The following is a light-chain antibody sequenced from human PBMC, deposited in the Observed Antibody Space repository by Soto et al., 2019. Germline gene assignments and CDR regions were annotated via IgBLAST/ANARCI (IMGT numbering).Light chain of an antibody. CDR3: QSYDRGLTSNV. V-gene: IGLV1-40*01. CDR2: GND. Sequence: QSVLTQPPSVSGAPGQRGTISCTGTSSNIGAGYEVHWYHQLPGTAPKFLVSGNDNRPSGVPDRLSASKSGTSGSLAITGLQAEDEGHYYCQSYDRGLTSNVFGTGTKVT. J-gene: IGLJ1*01. CDR1: SSNIGAGYE.